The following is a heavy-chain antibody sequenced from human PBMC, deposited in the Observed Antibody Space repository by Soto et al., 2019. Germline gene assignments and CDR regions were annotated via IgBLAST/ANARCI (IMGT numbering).Heavy chain of an antibody. CDR3: ARGLGGSGLGGMDV. Sequence: QVQLQQWGAGLLKPSETLSLTCAVYGGSFSGYYRSWIRQPPGKGLEWIGEINHSGSTNYNPSLKSRVTISVDTSMNQFSLKLSSVTAADTAVYYCARGLGGSGLGGMDVWGQGTTVTVSS. J-gene: IGHJ6*02. CDR1: GGSFSGYY. V-gene: IGHV4-34*01. D-gene: IGHD3-10*01. CDR2: INHSGST.